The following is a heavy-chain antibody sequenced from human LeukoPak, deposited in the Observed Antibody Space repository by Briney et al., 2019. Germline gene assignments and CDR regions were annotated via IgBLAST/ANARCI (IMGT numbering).Heavy chain of an antibody. J-gene: IGHJ4*02. CDR3: ARDNDFWSGYYSFDF. D-gene: IGHD3-3*01. V-gene: IGHV4-31*03. CDR2: IYYSGST. Sequence: SETLSLTCTVSGDSINSAAYYWSWIRQHPGKGLEWIGYIYYSGSTSYNPSLQSRVTISIDTSKNQFSLELSSVTAADTAVYYCARDNDFWSGYYSFDFWGRGTLVTVSS. CDR1: GDSINSAAYY.